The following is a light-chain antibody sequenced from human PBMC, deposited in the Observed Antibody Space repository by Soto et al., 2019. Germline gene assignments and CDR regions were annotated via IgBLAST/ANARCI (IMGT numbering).Light chain of an antibody. J-gene: IGLJ1*01. CDR2: DVS. Sequence: QSVLTQPRSVSGSPGQSVTISCTGTSSDVGGYNYVSWYQQHPGKAPKLMIYDVSKQPSGVPDRFSGSKSGNTASLTSSGLQAEDEDDYYCCSYAGTYTYVFGPGTKVTVL. CDR3: CSYAGTYTYV. CDR1: SSDVGGYNY. V-gene: IGLV2-11*01.